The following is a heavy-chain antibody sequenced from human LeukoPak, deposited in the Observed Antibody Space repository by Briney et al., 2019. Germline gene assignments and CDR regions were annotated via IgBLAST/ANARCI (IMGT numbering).Heavy chain of an antibody. V-gene: IGHV1-69*13. Sequence: GALVKVSCKASGGTFSSYAISWVRQAPGQGLEWMGGIIPIFGTANYAQKFQGRVTITADESTSTAYMELSSLRSEDTAVYYCARVVLADIVGAIWFDPWGQGTLVTVSS. CDR3: ARVVLADIVGAIWFDP. J-gene: IGHJ5*02. CDR2: IIPIFGTA. D-gene: IGHD1-26*01. CDR1: GGTFSSYA.